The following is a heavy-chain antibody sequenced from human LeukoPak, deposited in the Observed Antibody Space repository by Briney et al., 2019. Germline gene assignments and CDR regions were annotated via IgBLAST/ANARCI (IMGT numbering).Heavy chain of an antibody. CDR3: ATGWWIQLWERKFDY. V-gene: IGHV1-24*01. Sequence: GASVKVSCKVSGYTLTELSMHWVRQAPGKGLEWMGGFDPEDGETIYAQKFQGRVTMTEDTSTDTAYMELSSLRSEDTAVYYCATGWWIQLWERKFDYWGQGTLVTVSS. CDR2: FDPEDGET. CDR1: GYTLTELS. D-gene: IGHD5-18*01. J-gene: IGHJ4*02.